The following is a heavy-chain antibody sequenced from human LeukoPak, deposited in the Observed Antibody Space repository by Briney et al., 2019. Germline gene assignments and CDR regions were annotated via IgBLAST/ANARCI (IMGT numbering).Heavy chain of an antibody. CDR1: GFTFSSYS. V-gene: IGHV3-21*01. CDR2: ISSSSSYI. CDR3: ARVVTHRGIDY. D-gene: IGHD5-18*01. Sequence: GGSLRLSCAASGFTFSSYSMNWVRQAPGKGLEWVSSISSSSSYIYYADSVKGRFTISRDNAKNSLYLQMNSLRAEDTAVYYCARVVTHRGIDYWGQGTLVTVSS. J-gene: IGHJ4*02.